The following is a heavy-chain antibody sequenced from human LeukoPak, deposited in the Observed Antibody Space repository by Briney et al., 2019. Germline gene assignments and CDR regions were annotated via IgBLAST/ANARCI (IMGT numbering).Heavy chain of an antibody. CDR2: INPNSGGT. Sequence: ASVKVSCKASGYTFSVYYMHWVRQAPGQGLEWMGWINPNSGGTNYAQKFQGRVTMTRDTSISTAYMELSRLRSDDTAVYYCATVHHRYYDFWSGYYTTNYWGQGTLVTVSS. CDR1: GYTFSVYY. J-gene: IGHJ4*02. V-gene: IGHV1-2*02. CDR3: ATVHHRYYDFWSGYYTTNY. D-gene: IGHD3-3*01.